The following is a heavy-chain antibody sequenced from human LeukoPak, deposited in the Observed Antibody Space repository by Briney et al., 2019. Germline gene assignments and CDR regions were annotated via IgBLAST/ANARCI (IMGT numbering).Heavy chain of an antibody. CDR3: ARGGQLLSGYYYYGMDV. CDR1: VFTFSSFG. CDR2: IWYDGSNK. Sequence: GGSLRLSCVACVFTFSSFGMQWVRHATGEGLEWGADIWYDGSNKYYADSVKDRFTISRDNSKNALYLQMNSLRAEDTAVYYCARGGQLLSGYYYYGMDVWGQGTTVTVSS. V-gene: IGHV3-33*08. D-gene: IGHD2-2*01. J-gene: IGHJ6*02.